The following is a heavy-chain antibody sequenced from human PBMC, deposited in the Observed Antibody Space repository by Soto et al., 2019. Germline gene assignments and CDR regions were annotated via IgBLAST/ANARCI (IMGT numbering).Heavy chain of an antibody. Sequence: QVQLVESGGGVVQPGRSLRLSCAASGFTFSYYGMHWVRQAPGKGLEWVAVIWYDGSNTYYADSVKGRFTISRDNSKNILYLQMNSLRAEDTAAYYCGSNMDYANYAMDVWGQGTTVTVSS. D-gene: IGHD3-16*01. V-gene: IGHV3-33*03. CDR3: GSNMDYANYAMDV. CDR1: GFTFSYYG. J-gene: IGHJ6*02. CDR2: IWYDGSNT.